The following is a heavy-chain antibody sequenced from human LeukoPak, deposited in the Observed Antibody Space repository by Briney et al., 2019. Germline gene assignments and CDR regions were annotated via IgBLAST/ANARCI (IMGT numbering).Heavy chain of an antibody. D-gene: IGHD6-19*01. V-gene: IGHV1-69*05. CDR2: IIPIFGTA. J-gene: IGHJ5*02. CDR3: AREVAGTGNWFDH. CDR1: GGTFSSYA. Sequence: SVTVSCTASGGTFSSYAISWVRQAPGQGLEWMGGIIPIFGTANYAQKFQGRVTITTDESTSTAYMELSSLRSEDTAVYYCAREVAGTGNWFDHWGQGTLVTVSS.